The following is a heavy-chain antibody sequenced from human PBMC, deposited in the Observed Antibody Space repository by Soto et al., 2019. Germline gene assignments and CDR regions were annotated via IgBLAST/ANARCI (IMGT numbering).Heavy chain of an antibody. CDR1: VFTFSSYW. Sequence: VGSLRLSCASSVFTFSSYWMTCVRHAPGKWLEWVANIKNDGGEKYYVDSVKGRFTISRDNAKNSLSLQMNSLRAEDTAAYHCASGRHMDFWGQATMV. CDR2: IKNDGGEK. J-gene: IGHJ3*01. CDR3: ASGRHMDF. D-gene: IGHD1-26*01. V-gene: IGHV3-7*03.